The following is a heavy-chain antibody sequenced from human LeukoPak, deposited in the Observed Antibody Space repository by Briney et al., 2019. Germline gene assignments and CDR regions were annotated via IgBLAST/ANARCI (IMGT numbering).Heavy chain of an antibody. CDR2: IYHSGST. J-gene: IGHJ4*02. CDR3: ARAGGYYGSGSFLDY. CDR1: CYDINSVYY. V-gene: IGHV4-38-2*02. D-gene: IGHD3-10*01. Sequence: PSETLSLTCTVSCYDINSVYYWGWIRQPPGKGLEWIGSIYHSGSTYYNASLKSRFTISMDTSRNKFSLNLNSVTAADTAVYYCARAGGYYGSGSFLDYWGQGLLVTVSS.